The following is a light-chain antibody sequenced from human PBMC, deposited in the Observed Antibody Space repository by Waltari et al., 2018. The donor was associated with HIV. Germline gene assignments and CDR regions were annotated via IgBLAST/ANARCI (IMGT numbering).Light chain of an antibody. CDR3: QTWGTGIRV. J-gene: IGLJ3*02. Sequence: QLAVTQSPSASASLGASVKLPCTLNSAHSTYAIAWNQQQPGKGPRFLLKVKSDGSHIKGDGIPDRFSGSSFGAERYLTITSLRSDDEADYYCQTWGTGIRVFGGGTKLTVL. CDR1: SAHSTYA. V-gene: IGLV4-69*01. CDR2: VKSDGSH.